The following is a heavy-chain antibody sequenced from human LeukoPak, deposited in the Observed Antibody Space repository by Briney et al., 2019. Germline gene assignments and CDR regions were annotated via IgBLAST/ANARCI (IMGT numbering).Heavy chain of an antibody. Sequence: SQTLSLTCSVSGGSITSGDYCWSWIRQSPGKGLEWIGYIYYTGSTYYNPSLKSRVTLSIDMSKNQFSLKVSSVIAADTAVYYCARVRYLHYFDYWGQGTLVTVSS. J-gene: IGHJ4*02. D-gene: IGHD2-15*01. CDR3: ARVRYLHYFDY. CDR2: IYYTGST. CDR1: GGSITSGDYC. V-gene: IGHV4-30-4*01.